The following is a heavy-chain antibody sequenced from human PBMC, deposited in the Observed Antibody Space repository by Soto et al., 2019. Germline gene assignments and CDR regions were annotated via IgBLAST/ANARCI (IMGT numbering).Heavy chain of an antibody. CDR2: IIPIFGTA. D-gene: IGHD3-22*01. V-gene: IGHV1-69*13. J-gene: IGHJ4*02. CDR3: ARVKIGSSGYQEYYFDY. Sequence: SVKVSCKASGGTFSSYSISWVRQAPGQGLEWMGGIIPIFGTANYAQKFQGRVTITADESTSTAYMELSSLRSEDTAVYYCARVKIGSSGYQEYYFDYWGQGTLVTVSS. CDR1: GGTFSSYS.